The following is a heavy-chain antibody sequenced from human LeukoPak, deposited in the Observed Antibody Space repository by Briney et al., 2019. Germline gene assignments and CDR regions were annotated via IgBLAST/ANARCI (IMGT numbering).Heavy chain of an antibody. CDR3: ERDRSTVACTSFDY. CDR2: INWNGNST. D-gene: IGHD6-19*01. V-gene: IGHV3-20*04. J-gene: IGHJ4*02. CDR1: GFTFDDYD. Sequence: GGSLRLSCAASGFTFDDYDMSWVRQAPGKGLEWVSGINWNGNSTGYVDSVRGRFTISRDNAKNSLYLQMNSQRAEDTALYYCERDRSTVACTSFDYWGQGTLVTVSS.